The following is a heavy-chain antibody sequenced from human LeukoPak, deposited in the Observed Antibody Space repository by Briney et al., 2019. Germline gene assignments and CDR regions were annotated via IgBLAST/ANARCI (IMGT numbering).Heavy chain of an antibody. CDR2: IYTSGST. Sequence: SETLSLTCTVSGGSISSYYWSWIRQPPGKGLEWIGYIYTSGSTNYNPSLKSRVTISVDTSKNQFSLKLSSVTAADTAVYYCARAYYDFYYMDVWGKGTTVTVSS. J-gene: IGHJ6*03. CDR3: ARAYYDFYYMDV. V-gene: IGHV4-4*09. CDR1: GGSISSYY. D-gene: IGHD3-3*01.